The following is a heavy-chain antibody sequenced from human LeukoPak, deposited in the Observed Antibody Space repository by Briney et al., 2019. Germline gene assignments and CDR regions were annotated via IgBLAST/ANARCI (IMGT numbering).Heavy chain of an antibody. D-gene: IGHD5-12*01. J-gene: IGHJ4*02. Sequence: GGSLRLSCAASGFTFSSYAMSWVRQAPGKGLEWVSAISNSGGSTYYADSVKGRFTISRDNSKNTLYLQMNSLRAEDTAAYHCAKIRLWGGYYFDYWGQGTLVTVSS. V-gene: IGHV3-23*01. CDR1: GFTFSSYA. CDR3: AKIRLWGGYYFDY. CDR2: ISNSGGST.